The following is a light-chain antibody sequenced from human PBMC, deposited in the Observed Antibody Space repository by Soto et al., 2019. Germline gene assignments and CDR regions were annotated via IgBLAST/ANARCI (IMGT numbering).Light chain of an antibody. CDR2: EVS. CDR3: CSYAGSCTVV. J-gene: IGLJ1*01. V-gene: IGLV2-14*01. Sequence: QSALTQPASVSGSPGQSITISCTGTTSDVGRYNYVSWYQQHPGKAPKLMIYEVSNRPSGVPDRFSGSKSGNTASLTISGLQAEDEADYYCCSYAGSCTVVFGSGTKVTVL. CDR1: TSDVGRYNY.